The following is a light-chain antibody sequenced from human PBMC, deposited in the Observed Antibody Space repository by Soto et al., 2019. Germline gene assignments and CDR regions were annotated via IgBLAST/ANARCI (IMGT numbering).Light chain of an antibody. CDR1: QAIDSW. CDR2: TGS. Sequence: DLQMTQSPSSVSASVGDRVTITCRASQAIDSWLAWYQQKPGEAPKLLIFTGSLLHSGVPPRFSGSGSETDFTLTISSLQPEDFATYYCQQTLSFPPTFGQGTKV. J-gene: IGKJ1*01. V-gene: IGKV1-12*01. CDR3: QQTLSFPPT.